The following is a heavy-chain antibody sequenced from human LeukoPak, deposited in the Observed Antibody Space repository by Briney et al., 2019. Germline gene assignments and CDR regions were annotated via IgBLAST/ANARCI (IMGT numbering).Heavy chain of an antibody. V-gene: IGHV5-10-1*01. CDR1: RYTFTNYW. Sequence: GESLRISCKGSRYTFTNYWITWVRQMPGKGLEWMGTIDPGDSYINYSPSLEGHVIMSTDKATNTAHLQWSSLKASDTGIYYCARRGIGFGDFYDYWGQGTPVTVSS. J-gene: IGHJ4*02. CDR2: IDPGDSYI. CDR3: ARRGIGFGDFYDY. D-gene: IGHD3-16*01.